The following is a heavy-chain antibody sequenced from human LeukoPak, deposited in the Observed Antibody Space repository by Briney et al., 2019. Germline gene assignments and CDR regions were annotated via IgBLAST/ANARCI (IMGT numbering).Heavy chain of an antibody. CDR2: ISGSGGST. CDR1: GFTFSSYA. D-gene: IGHD2-2*01. Sequence: GGSLRLSCAASGFTFSSYAMSWVRQAPGKGLEWVSAISGSGGSTYYADSVKGRFTISRDNSKNTLYLQMNSLRAEDTAVYYCAKDLVPAAISSWFDPWGQGTLVTVPS. CDR3: AKDLVPAAISSWFDP. V-gene: IGHV3-23*01. J-gene: IGHJ5*02.